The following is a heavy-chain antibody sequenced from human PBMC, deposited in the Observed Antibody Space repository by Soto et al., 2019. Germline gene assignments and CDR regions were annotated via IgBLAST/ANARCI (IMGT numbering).Heavy chain of an antibody. CDR2: IYYSGST. CDR3: ARPVNYGDYFYGMDV. V-gene: IGHV4-59*08. J-gene: IGHJ6*02. CDR1: GGSISSYY. Sequence: SETLSLTCTVSGGSISSYYWSWIRQPPGKGLEWIGYIYYSGSTNYNPSLKSRVTISVDTSKNQFSLKLSSVTAADTAVYYCARPVNYGDYFYGMDVWGQGTTVTVSS. D-gene: IGHD4-17*01.